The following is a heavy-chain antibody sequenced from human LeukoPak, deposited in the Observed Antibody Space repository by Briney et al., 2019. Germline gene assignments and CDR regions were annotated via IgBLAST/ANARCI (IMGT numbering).Heavy chain of an antibody. CDR1: GFTLSSYS. Sequence: GGSLRLSCAASGFTLSSYSMNWVRQAPGKGLEWVSSISSSSSYIYYADSVKGRFTISRDNAKNSLYLQMNSLRAEDTAVYYCARTKGIAVAGTYRGFDLWGRGTLVTVSS. CDR2: ISSSSSYI. CDR3: ARTKGIAVAGTYRGFDL. V-gene: IGHV3-21*01. D-gene: IGHD6-19*01. J-gene: IGHJ2*01.